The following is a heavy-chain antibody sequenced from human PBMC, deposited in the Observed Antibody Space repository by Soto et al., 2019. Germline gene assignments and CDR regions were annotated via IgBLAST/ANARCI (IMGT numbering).Heavy chain of an antibody. J-gene: IGHJ5*02. V-gene: IGHV4-31*03. CDR2: IYYSGST. D-gene: IGHD2-15*01. CDR1: GGSISSGGYY. CDR3: ARGYCSGGSCYWGYNWFDP. Sequence: SETLSLTCTVSGGSISSGGYYWSWIRQHPGKGLEWIGYIYYSGSTYYSPSLKSRVTISVDTSKNQFSLKLSSVTAADTAVYYCARGYCSGGSCYWGYNWFDPWGQGTLVTVSS.